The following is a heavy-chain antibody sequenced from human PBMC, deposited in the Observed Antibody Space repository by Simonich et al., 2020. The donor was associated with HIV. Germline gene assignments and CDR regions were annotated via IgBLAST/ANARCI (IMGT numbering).Heavy chain of an antibody. V-gene: IGHV4-39*02. D-gene: IGHD6-13*01. CDR3: ARDKRSSWSSFDY. J-gene: IGHJ4*02. CDR1: GGSISSSNYY. CDR2: IYYSGTT. Sequence: QVLLQESGPGLVKPSETLSLTCSVSGGSISSSNYYWGWIRQPPGNGLAWIGSIYYSGTTYYNPSLKSRVSISVDRSKNQFSLKLTSVTAADTAVYYCARDKRSSWSSFDYWGQGTLVTVSS.